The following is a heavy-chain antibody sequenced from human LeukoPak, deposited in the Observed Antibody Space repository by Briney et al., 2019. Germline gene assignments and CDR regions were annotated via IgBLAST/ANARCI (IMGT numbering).Heavy chain of an antibody. J-gene: IGHJ4*02. Sequence: ASVKVSCKASGGTFSSYAISWVRQAPGQGLEWMGRIIPIFGIANYAQKFQGRVTITADKSTSTAYMGLSSLRSEDTAVYYCARAGGPYYYDSSGYYENFDYWGQGTLVTVSS. CDR3: ARAGGPYYYDSSGYYENFDY. CDR1: GGTFSSYA. V-gene: IGHV1-69*04. D-gene: IGHD3-22*01. CDR2: IIPIFGIA.